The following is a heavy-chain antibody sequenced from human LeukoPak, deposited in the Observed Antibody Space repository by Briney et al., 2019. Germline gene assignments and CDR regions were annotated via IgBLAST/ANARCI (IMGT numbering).Heavy chain of an antibody. CDR1: GGSISSYY. D-gene: IGHD6-6*01. V-gene: IGHV4-4*07. CDR3: ARGGEYSSSSGLFDF. J-gene: IGHJ4*02. CDR2: IYTSGST. Sequence: PSETLSLTCTVSGGSISSYYWSWIRQPAGKGLEWIGRIYTSGSTNYNPSLKSRVTMSVGTSKNQFSLKLSSVTAADTAVYYCARGGEYSSSSGLFDFWGQGTLVTVSS.